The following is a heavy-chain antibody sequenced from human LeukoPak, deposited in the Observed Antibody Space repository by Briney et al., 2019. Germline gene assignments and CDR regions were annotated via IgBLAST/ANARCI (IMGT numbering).Heavy chain of an antibody. CDR3: ARRGSTDY. CDR1: GFTFRNFA. CDR2: INGNDGTT. D-gene: IGHD2/OR15-2a*01. Sequence: GGSLRLSCAASGFTFRNFAMSWVRQAPGKGLQWVSSINGNDGTTYYADSVKGRFTISRDNSKNTLNLEMNSLRAEDTAVYYCARRGSTDYWGQGTLVTVSS. V-gene: IGHV3-23*01. J-gene: IGHJ4*02.